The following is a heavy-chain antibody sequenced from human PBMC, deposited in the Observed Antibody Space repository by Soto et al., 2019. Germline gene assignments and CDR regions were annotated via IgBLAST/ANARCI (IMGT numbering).Heavy chain of an antibody. Sequence: QITLKESGPTLVKPTQPLTLTCTFSGFSLSTSGVGVVWIRQPPGKALEWLALIYWDDDKRYSPSLKSRLTITKDTSKSQVVLTTTNMDPVDTATYYCAHTGGYQLSFAYWGQGTLVTVSS. V-gene: IGHV2-5*02. D-gene: IGHD3-16*02. J-gene: IGHJ4*02. CDR1: GFSLSTSGVG. CDR2: IYWDDDK. CDR3: AHTGGYQLSFAY.